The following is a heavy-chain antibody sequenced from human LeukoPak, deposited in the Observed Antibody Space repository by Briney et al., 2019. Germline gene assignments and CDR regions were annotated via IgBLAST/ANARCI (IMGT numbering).Heavy chain of an antibody. CDR2: INHSGST. J-gene: IGHJ4*02. Sequence: PSETLSLTCAVYGGSFSGYYWSWIRQPPGKGLEWIGEINHSGSTNYKPSLKSRVTISVDTSKNQFSLKLSSVTAADTAVYYCARGKRRGGYYFDYWGQGTLVTVSS. D-gene: IGHD1-1*01. CDR1: GGSFSGYY. V-gene: IGHV4-34*01. CDR3: ARGKRRGGYYFDY.